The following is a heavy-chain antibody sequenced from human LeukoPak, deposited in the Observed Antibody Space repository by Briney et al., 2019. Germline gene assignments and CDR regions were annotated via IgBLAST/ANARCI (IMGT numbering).Heavy chain of an antibody. D-gene: IGHD3-10*01. CDR1: GFTFSSYA. CDR3: IRLWFGEFI. Sequence: PGGSLRLSCAASGFTFSSYAMSWVRQAPGKGLDWVGRIKSKSDGGTTDYAAPVKGRFTISRDDSKNTLYLQMNSLKTEDTAVYYCIRLWFGEFIWGQGTMVSVSS. V-gene: IGHV3-15*01. J-gene: IGHJ3*02. CDR2: IKSKSDGGTT.